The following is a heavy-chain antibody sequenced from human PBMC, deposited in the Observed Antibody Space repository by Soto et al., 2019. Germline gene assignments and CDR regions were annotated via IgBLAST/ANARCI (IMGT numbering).Heavy chain of an antibody. D-gene: IGHD2-2*01. J-gene: IGHJ5*02. CDR2: ISYDGSNK. V-gene: IGHV3-30-3*01. CDR3: ASPPYQLLWGWFDP. CDR1: GFTFSSYA. Sequence: QVQLVESGGGVVQPGRSLRLSCAASGFTFSSYAMHWVRQAPGKGLEWVAVISYDGSNKYYADSVKGRFTISRDNSKNTLYLQMNSLRAEDTAVYYCASPPYQLLWGWFDPWGQGTLVTVSS.